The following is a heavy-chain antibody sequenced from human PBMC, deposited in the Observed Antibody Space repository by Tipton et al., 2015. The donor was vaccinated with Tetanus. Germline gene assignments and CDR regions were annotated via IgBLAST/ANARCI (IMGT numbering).Heavy chain of an antibody. CDR2: IHYSGGT. V-gene: IGHV4-59*01. J-gene: IGHJ4*02. CDR3: ARETPGAGHFDY. CDR1: GASISGYY. D-gene: IGHD1-14*01. Sequence: TLSLTCTVSGASISGYYWNWIRQLPGKGLEWIGYIHYSGGTNYNPSLTSAVTMSVDTAKNHFSLTVNSATAADTAVYYCARETPGAGHFDYWGQGTPVTVSS.